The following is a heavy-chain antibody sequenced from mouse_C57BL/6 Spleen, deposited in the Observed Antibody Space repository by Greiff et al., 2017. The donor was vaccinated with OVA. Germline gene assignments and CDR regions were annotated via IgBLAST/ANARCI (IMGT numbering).Heavy chain of an antibody. CDR2: IYPRSGNT. CDR1: GYTFTSYG. D-gene: IGHD2-4*01. J-gene: IGHJ4*01. Sequence: VQLQESGAELARPGASVKLSCKASGYTFTSYGISWVKQRTGQGLEWIGEIYPRSGNTYYNEKFKGKATLTADKSSSTAYMELRSLTSEDSAVYFCAREGTYDYDKAMDYWGQGTSVTVSS. V-gene: IGHV1-81*01. CDR3: AREGTYDYDKAMDY.